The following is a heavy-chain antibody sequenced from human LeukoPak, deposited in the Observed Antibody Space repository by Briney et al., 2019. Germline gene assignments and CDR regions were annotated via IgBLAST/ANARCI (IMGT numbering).Heavy chain of an antibody. Sequence: GGSLRLSCAASGVTVSSNYMSWVRQAPGKGLEWVSVIYSGGSTYYADSVKGRFTISRDNSKNTLYLQMNSLRAEDTAVYYCASGGGFREEWFDPWGQGTLVTVSS. CDR3: ASGGGFREEWFDP. CDR2: IYSGGST. V-gene: IGHV3-53*01. D-gene: IGHD3-10*01. J-gene: IGHJ5*02. CDR1: GVTVSSNY.